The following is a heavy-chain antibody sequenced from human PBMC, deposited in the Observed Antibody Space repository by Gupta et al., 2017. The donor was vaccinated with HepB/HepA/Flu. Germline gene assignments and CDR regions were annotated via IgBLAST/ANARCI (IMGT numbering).Heavy chain of an antibody. CDR3: ARRGGEVYGASDS. Sequence: EVQLLESGGGLVQPGEPLRLSCATSGFTFAGYVMHWVRQAPGKGLEWVSTRTGAGSHTFYADSVKGRFTISRDNSKSTLFLQMTSLRAEDTAVYYCARRGGEVYGASDSWGQGTLVSVSS. V-gene: IGHV3-23*01. CDR2: RTGAGSHT. CDR1: GFTFAGYV. D-gene: IGHD3-10*01. J-gene: IGHJ4*02.